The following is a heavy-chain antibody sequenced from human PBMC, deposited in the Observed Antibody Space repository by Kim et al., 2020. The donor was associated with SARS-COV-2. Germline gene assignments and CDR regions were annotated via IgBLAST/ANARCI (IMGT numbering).Heavy chain of an antibody. CDR1: GFTFSTYA. J-gene: IGHJ6*02. CDR2: ISRSASGT. D-gene: IGHD5-18*01. V-gene: IGHV3-23*01. CDR3: AKSVKSDTAVAEYYHYGMDV. Sequence: GGSLRLSCAASGFTFSTYAMNWVRQAPGKGLEWVSSISRSASGTYFADSVKGRFTISRDKSKNTLYLQMDSLRAEDTAVYYCAKSVKSDTAVAEYYHYGMDVWGQGTTVTVSS.